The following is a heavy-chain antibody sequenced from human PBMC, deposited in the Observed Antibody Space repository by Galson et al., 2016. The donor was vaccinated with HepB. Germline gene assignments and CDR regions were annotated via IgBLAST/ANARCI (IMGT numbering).Heavy chain of an antibody. V-gene: IGHV3-7*03. CDR3: ARGGITFAP. J-gene: IGHJ5*02. CDR1: GFTFSNYW. Sequence: SLRLSCAASGFTFSNYWMSWVRQAPGKGLEWVASIKQDGSDKYYVDSVKGRFTISRDNSKNSLYLQMNSLRAEDTAVYSCARGGITFAPWRQGTLVTVSS. CDR2: IKQDGSDK. D-gene: IGHD1-20*01.